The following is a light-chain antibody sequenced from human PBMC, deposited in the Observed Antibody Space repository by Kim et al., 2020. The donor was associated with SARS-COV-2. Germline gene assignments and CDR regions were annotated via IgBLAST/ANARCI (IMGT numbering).Light chain of an antibody. J-gene: IGLJ7*01. Sequence: SYELTQPPSVSVSPGQTASITCSGDKLGDKYACWHQQKPGQSPVLVIYQDSKRPSGIPERFSGSNSGNTATLTISGTQAMDEADYYCQAWDSSFAVFGGG. CDR1: KLGDKY. V-gene: IGLV3-1*01. CDR3: QAWDSSFAV. CDR2: QDS.